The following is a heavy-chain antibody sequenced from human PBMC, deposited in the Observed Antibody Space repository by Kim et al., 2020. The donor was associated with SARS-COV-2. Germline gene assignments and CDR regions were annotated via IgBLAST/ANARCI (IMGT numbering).Heavy chain of an antibody. Sequence: GGSLRLSCAASGFTFSSYDMHWVRQATGKGLEWVSAIGTAGDTYYPGSVKGRFTISRENAKNSLYLQMNSLRAGDTAVYYCARGHPDSSGYILDYWGQGTLVTVSS. CDR3: ARGHPDSSGYILDY. CDR1: GFTFSSYD. D-gene: IGHD3-22*01. CDR2: IGTAGDT. J-gene: IGHJ4*02. V-gene: IGHV3-13*04.